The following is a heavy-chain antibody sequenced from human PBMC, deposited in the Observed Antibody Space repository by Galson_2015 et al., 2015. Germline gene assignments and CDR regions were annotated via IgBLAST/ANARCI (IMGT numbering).Heavy chain of an antibody. CDR1: GDSVSNNDAS. Sequence: CAISGDSVSNNDASWNWIRQSPSRGLGGRGGTSYRSKWGNSYAVSVKSRITITPDTSKNHFSLQLKSVTPEDTAVYYCARDYGWGFDYLGRGALVTVYS. CDR2: TSYRSKWGN. J-gene: IGHJ4*02. V-gene: IGHV6-1*01. D-gene: IGHD1-26*01. CDR3: ARDYGWGFDY.